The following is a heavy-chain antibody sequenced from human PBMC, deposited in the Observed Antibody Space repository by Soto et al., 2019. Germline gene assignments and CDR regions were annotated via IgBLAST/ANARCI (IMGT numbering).Heavy chain of an antibody. CDR2: ISGSGGST. J-gene: IGHJ2*01. CDR3: AKDESRRNRRYFDL. V-gene: IGHV3-23*01. D-gene: IGHD4-4*01. CDR1: GFTFSSYA. Sequence: EVQLLESEGGLVQPGGSLRLSCAASGFTFSSYAMYWVRQAPGKGLEWVSVISGSGGSTYYADSVKGRFTISRDNSKSTLYLQMNSLRAEDTAVYYCAKDESRRNRRYFDLWGRGTLVTVSS.